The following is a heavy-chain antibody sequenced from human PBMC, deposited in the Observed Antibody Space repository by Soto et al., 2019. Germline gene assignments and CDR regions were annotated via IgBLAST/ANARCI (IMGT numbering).Heavy chain of an antibody. CDR2: ITPFSGDA. J-gene: IGHJ4*02. CDR3: ASGGAGSGPFTWELPDH. V-gene: IGHV1-45*02. D-gene: IGHD1-26*01. Sequence: QMQLVQSGAEVKKTGSTVTVSCKALGNTFTYRYLHWVRQAPGQALEWMGWITPFSGDAHYAQKFQERATITRDRSINTAYNQMSSLRSEDTAMYYCASGGAGSGPFTWELPDHWGQGTLVTVSS. CDR1: GNTFTYRY.